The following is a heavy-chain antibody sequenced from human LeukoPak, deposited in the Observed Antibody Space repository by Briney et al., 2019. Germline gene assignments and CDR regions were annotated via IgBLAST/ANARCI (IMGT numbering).Heavy chain of an antibody. J-gene: IGHJ5*02. D-gene: IGHD2-2*01. Sequence: ASVKVSCKASGYTFTSYYMHWVRQAPGQGLEWMGIINPSGGSTSYAQKFQGRVTMTRDTSTSTVYMELSSLRSEDTAVYYCAREGLGYCSSTSCYWDNWFDPWGQGTLVTVSS. CDR2: INPSGGST. CDR3: AREGLGYCSSTSCYWDNWFDP. CDR1: GYTFTSYY. V-gene: IGHV1-46*03.